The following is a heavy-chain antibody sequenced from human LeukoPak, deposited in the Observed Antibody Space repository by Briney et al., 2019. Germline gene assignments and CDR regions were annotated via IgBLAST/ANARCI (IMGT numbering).Heavy chain of an antibody. V-gene: IGHV1-69*13. CDR1: GGTFSSYA. J-gene: IGHJ6*03. D-gene: IGHD2-2*01. CDR2: IIPIFVTA. Sequence: ASVKVSCKASGGTFSSYAISWVRQAPGQGLEWMGGIIPIFVTANYAQKFQGRVTITADESTSTAYMELSSLRSEDTAVYYCARGIVVVPAATRYYYYYYMDVWGKGTTVTISS. CDR3: ARGIVVVPAATRYYYYYYMDV.